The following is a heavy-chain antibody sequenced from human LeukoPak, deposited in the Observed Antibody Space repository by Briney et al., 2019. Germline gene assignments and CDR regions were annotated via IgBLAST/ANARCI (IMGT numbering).Heavy chain of an antibody. Sequence: GGSLRLSCAASGFTFSSYSMNWVRQAPGKGLEWVAFIRYDGSYKYYADSVKGRFTISRENSKNRLYLQMNSLRAEDTAVYYCARAEGYGGELDSWGQGTLVTVSS. J-gene: IGHJ4*02. CDR3: ARAEGYGGELDS. V-gene: IGHV3-30*02. CDR2: IRYDGSYK. CDR1: GFTFSSYS. D-gene: IGHD4-23*01.